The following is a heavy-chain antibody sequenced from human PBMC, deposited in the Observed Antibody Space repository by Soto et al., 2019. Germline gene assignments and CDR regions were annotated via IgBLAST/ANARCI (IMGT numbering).Heavy chain of an antibody. J-gene: IGHJ4*02. CDR2: IYYSGST. D-gene: IGHD3-10*01. Sequence: PSETLSLTCTVSGGSISSSSYYWGWIRQPPGKGLEWIGSIYYSGSTYYNPSLKSRVTISVDTSKNQFSLKLSSVTAADTAVYYCARYGSGSSKTPYSDYWGQGTLVTVSS. CDR3: ARYGSGSSKTPYSDY. V-gene: IGHV4-39*01. CDR1: GGSISSSSYY.